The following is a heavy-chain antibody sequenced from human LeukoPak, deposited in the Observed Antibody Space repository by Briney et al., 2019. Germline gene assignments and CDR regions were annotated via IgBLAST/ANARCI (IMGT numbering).Heavy chain of an antibody. CDR3: ARATIVGATQSPFDF. CDR2: IYPGDSDT. D-gene: IGHD1-26*01. CDR1: GYNFDNYW. Sequence: GESLKISCQGYGYNFDNYWIHWVRQMPGKGLEWMGIIYPGDSDTRYSPSFQGQVTISADKSISTAYLQWSSLKASDTAMYYCARATIVGATQSPFDFWGQGTLVTVSS. J-gene: IGHJ4*02. V-gene: IGHV5-51*01.